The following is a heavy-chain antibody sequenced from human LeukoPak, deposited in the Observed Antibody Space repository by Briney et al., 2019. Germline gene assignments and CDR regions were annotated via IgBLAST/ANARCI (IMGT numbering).Heavy chain of an antibody. CDR2: IYSGGST. CDR3: AIDPNWGTHS. V-gene: IGHV3-53*01. Sequence: PGGSLRLSCAASGFTVSNYYMSWVRQPPGKGLEWVSVIYSGGSTYYADSVKGRFTISRDNSKNALYLQMNSLRVEDTAVYYCAIDPNWGTHSWGQGVLVTVSS. D-gene: IGHD7-27*01. CDR1: GFTVSNYY. J-gene: IGHJ4*02.